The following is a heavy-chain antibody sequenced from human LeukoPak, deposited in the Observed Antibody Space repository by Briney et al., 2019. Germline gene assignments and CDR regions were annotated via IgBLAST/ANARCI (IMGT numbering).Heavy chain of an antibody. D-gene: IGHD5-18*01. CDR3: ATDFRGYSYGDRFDY. V-gene: IGHV1-24*01. CDR1: GYTLTELS. CDR2: FDPEDGET. J-gene: IGHJ4*02. Sequence: GASVKVSCKVSGYTLTELSMHWVRQAPGKGLEWMGGFDPEDGETIYAQKFQGRVTMTEDTSTDTAYMELSSLRSEDTAVYYCATDFRGYSYGDRFDYWGQGTLVTVSS.